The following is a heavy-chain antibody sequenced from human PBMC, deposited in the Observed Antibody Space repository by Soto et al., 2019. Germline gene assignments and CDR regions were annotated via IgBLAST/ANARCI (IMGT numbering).Heavy chain of an antibody. CDR2: IKQDGSEK. D-gene: IGHD1-26*01. J-gene: IGHJ3*02. Sequence: PGGSLRLSCAASGFTFSSYWMSWVRQAPGKGLEWVANIKQDGSEKYYVDSVKGRFTISRDNAKNSLYLQMNSLRADDTAVYHCARDRAYSAFDIWGQGTMVTVSS. CDR1: GFTFSSYW. V-gene: IGHV3-7*01. CDR3: ARDRAYSAFDI.